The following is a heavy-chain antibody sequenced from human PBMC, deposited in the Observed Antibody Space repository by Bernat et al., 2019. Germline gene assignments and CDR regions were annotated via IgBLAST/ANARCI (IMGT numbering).Heavy chain of an antibody. CDR2: IRSKANSYAT. D-gene: IGHD2-21*02. CDR3: TLPGGDYPHYYYYYGMDV. V-gene: IGHV3-73*01. Sequence: EVQLVESGGGLVQPGGSLKLSCAASGFTFSGSAMHWVRQASGKGLEWVGRIRSKANSYATAYAASVKGRFTISRDDSKNTAYLQMNSLKTEDTAVYYCTLPGGDYPHYYYYYGMDVWGQGTTVTVSS. CDR1: GFTFSGSA. J-gene: IGHJ6*02.